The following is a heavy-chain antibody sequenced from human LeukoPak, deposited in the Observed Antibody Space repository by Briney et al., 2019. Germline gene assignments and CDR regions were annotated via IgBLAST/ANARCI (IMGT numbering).Heavy chain of an antibody. V-gene: IGHV3-23*01. CDR2: ISGSGGST. CDR3: AKDRARGGATDFGY. Sequence: GGSLRLSCEVSGFTFSSYAMSWVRQAPGKGLEWVSAISGSGGSTYYADSVKGRFTISRDNSKNTLYLQMNSLRAEDTAVYYCAKDRARGGATDFGYWGQGTLVTVSS. D-gene: IGHD3-16*01. J-gene: IGHJ4*02. CDR1: GFTFSSYA.